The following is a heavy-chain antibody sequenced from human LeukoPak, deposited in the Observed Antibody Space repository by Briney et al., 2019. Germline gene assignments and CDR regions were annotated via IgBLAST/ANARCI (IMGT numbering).Heavy chain of an antibody. CDR3: ARSCGGVCYYAIDP. D-gene: IGHD2-21*01. CDR2: MNPNSGNT. CDR1: GYTFTSYE. Sequence: ASVKVSCKASGYTFTSYEINWVRQATGQGLEWMGWMNPNSGNTGYAQKFQGRVTITRNTSISTAYMELSSLRSEDTAVYYCARSCGGVCYYAIDPWGQGTLVTVSS. V-gene: IGHV1-8*03. J-gene: IGHJ5*02.